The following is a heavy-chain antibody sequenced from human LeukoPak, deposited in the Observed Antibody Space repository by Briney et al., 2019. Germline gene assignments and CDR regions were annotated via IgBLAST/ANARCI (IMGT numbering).Heavy chain of an antibody. CDR2: IHYRGGT. Sequence: SETLSPTCTVSGGSISSSSYSWGWIRQPPGKGLEWIGSIHYRGGTDYNPSLKSRVTISVDTSKNQFSLKLSSVTAADTAVYYCARRGGPSYYWGQGTLVTVSS. CDR3: ARRGGPSYY. V-gene: IGHV4-39*01. J-gene: IGHJ4*02. CDR1: GGSISSSSYS.